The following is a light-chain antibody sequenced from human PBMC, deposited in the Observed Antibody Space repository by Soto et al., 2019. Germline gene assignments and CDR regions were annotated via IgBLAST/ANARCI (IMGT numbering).Light chain of an antibody. Sequence: EIVLTQSPATLSLSPGERATLSCRASQSVSSYLAWYQQKPGQAPRLLIYDASNRATGIPARFSGSGSGTDFTLTISSLEPEDFEVYYCQQRSNWPRTLGQGTMVDIK. V-gene: IGKV3-11*01. CDR2: DAS. CDR3: QQRSNWPRT. J-gene: IGKJ1*01. CDR1: QSVSSY.